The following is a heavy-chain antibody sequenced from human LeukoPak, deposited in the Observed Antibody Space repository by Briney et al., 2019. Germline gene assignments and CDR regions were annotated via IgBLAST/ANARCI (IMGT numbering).Heavy chain of an antibody. CDR1: GGSISSGGYY. Sequence: SGTLSLTCTVSGGSISSGGYYWSWIGQHPGKGLEWIGYIYYSGSTYYNPSLKSRVTISVDTSKNQFSLKLSSVTAADTAVYYSARVGSCSSTSCYDWFDPWGQGTLVTVSS. D-gene: IGHD2-2*01. CDR2: IYYSGST. V-gene: IGHV4-31*03. J-gene: IGHJ5*02. CDR3: ARVGSCSSTSCYDWFDP.